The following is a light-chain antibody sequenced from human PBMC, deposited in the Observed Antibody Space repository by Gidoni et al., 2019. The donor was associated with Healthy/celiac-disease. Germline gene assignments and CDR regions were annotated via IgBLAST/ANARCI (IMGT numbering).Light chain of an antibody. J-gene: IGKJ2*01. CDR3: QQDNNWYT. CDR1: QSVSSN. CDR2: GAS. V-gene: IGKV3-15*01. Sequence: DIVMTQSPATLSVSPGERATLSCRASQSVSSNLAWYQQKPGQAPRLLIYGASTRATGIPARVSGSGSGTECTLTISSLQSEDFAVYYCQQDNNWYTFXQXTKLEIK.